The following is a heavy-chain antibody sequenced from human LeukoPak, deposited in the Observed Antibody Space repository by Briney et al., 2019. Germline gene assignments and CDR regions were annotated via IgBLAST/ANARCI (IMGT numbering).Heavy chain of an antibody. CDR1: GFTFSSYA. V-gene: IGHV4-39*01. CDR3: ARRDYDFWSGYYRYYFDY. CDR2: IYYSGST. Sequence: GSLRLSCAASGFTFSSYAMSWVRQPPGKGLEWIGSIYYSGSTYYNPSLKSRVTISVDTSKNQFSLKLSSVTAADTAVYYCARRDYDFWSGYYRYYFDYWGRGTLVTVSS. D-gene: IGHD3-3*01. J-gene: IGHJ4*02.